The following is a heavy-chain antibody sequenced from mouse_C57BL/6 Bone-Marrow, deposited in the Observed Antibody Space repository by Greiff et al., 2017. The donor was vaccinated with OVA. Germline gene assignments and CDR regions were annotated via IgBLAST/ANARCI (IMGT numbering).Heavy chain of an antibody. Sequence: QVQLQQSGAELARPGASVKMSCKASGYTFTSYTMHWVKQRPGQGLEWIGYINPCSGYTKYNQKFKDKATLTADKSSSTAYLQLSSLTSEDSAVYYGAREKYYGSSSGYFDVWGTGTTVTVSS. V-gene: IGHV1-4*01. CDR2: INPCSGYT. D-gene: IGHD1-1*01. CDR1: GYTFTSYT. J-gene: IGHJ1*03. CDR3: AREKYYGSSSGYFDV.